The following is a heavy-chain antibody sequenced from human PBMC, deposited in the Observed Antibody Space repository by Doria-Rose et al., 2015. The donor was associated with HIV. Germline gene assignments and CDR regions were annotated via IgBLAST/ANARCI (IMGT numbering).Heavy chain of an antibody. Sequence: QVQLVQSGAEVKKPGASVRVSCKASGYTFTRYAMHWVRQAPGQRPEWMGWINVDNGNTEYSQKFQGRHTITRDTSASTAYMELSSLTSDDTAVYYCAKDRVRVVQAATTLGFWGQGTLVTVSS. CDR3: AKDRVRVVQAATTLGF. V-gene: IGHV1-3*01. D-gene: IGHD2-2*01. J-gene: IGHJ4*02. CDR1: GYTFTRYA. CDR2: INVDNGNT.